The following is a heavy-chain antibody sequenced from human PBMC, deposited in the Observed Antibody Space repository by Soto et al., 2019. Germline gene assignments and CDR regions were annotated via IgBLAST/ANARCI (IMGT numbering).Heavy chain of an antibody. CDR2: IYHGGSI. D-gene: IGHD5-12*01. V-gene: IGHV4-4*02. CDR1: GSSISGSNW. J-gene: IGHJ5*02. CDR3: ATEGYNHIHYLAX. Sequence: PSETLSLTCAVSGSSISGSNWWSWVRQPPGKGLEWSWGIYHGGSINYNPPLKSRVAISLDKSKNQVSLKLRSVTAADTAVYYCATEGYNHIHYLAXSGQGTSVPASX.